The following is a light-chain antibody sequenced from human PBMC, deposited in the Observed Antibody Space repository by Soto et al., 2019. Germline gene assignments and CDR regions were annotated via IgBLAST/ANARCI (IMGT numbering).Light chain of an antibody. CDR1: QTVSRF. CDR3: QQRFTWPLT. V-gene: IGKV3-11*01. Sequence: ETVLTQSPATLSSSQGERATLSCSASQTVSRFLAWYQQKPGQAPRLLIYRVSNRATGVPARFSGSGSGTDFALSISSLEPEDSGVYYCQQRFTWPLTCGGGTKV. J-gene: IGKJ4*01. CDR2: RVS.